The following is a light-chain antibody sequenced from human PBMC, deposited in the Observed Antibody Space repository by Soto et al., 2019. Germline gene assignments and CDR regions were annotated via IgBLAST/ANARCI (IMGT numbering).Light chain of an antibody. CDR2: HAS. Sequence: DIPMTQSPSTLSASVGDRVTITCRASQSISSWLAWYQQKPGKAPNLLIYHASSLESGVPSRFSGSGSGTEFTLTISSLQPDDFATYYCQQYNRYSGRFGQGTKVEI. V-gene: IGKV1-5*01. J-gene: IGKJ1*01. CDR3: QQYNRYSGR. CDR1: QSISSW.